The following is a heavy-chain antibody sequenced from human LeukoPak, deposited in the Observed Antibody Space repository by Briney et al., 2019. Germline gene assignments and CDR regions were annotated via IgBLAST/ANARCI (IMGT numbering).Heavy chain of an antibody. CDR3: AKDTYSSGWYNWFDP. V-gene: IGHV3-30*02. CDR1: GFTFSTYD. Sequence: TGGSLGLSCAASGFTFSTYDIHWVRQAPGKGLEWVAFIRYDGSNKYYADSVKGRFTISRDNSKNTLYLQMNSLRAEDTAVYYCAKDTYSSGWYNWFDPWGQGTLVTVSS. CDR2: IRYDGSNK. D-gene: IGHD6-19*01. J-gene: IGHJ5*02.